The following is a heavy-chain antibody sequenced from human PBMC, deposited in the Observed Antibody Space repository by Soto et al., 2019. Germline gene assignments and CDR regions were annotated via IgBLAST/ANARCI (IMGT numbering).Heavy chain of an antibody. CDR3: ARGPSADKVDY. CDR2: INHSGST. V-gene: IGHV4-34*01. J-gene: IGHJ4*02. Sequence: SETLSLTCAVYGGSFSGYYWSSIRQPPGKGLEWIGEINHSGSTNYNPSLNSRATISGDTSPNQFSLNLKSVTAADTAVYYCARGPSADKVDYWGQGTLVTVSS. D-gene: IGHD3-3*01. CDR1: GGSFSGYY.